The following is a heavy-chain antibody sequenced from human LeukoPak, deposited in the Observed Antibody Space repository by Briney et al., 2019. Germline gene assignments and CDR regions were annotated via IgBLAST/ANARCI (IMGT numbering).Heavy chain of an antibody. CDR2: INPNSGDT. CDR1: GYTFTGYY. CDR3: ARAGYDFWSGYYCDY. D-gene: IGHD3-3*01. Sequence: ASVKVSCKASGYTFTGYYMHWVRQAPGQGLEWMGWINPNSGDTNYAQKFQGRVTMTRDTSISTAYMELSRLRSDDTAVYYCARAGYDFWSGYYCDYWGQGTLVTVSS. V-gene: IGHV1-2*02. J-gene: IGHJ4*02.